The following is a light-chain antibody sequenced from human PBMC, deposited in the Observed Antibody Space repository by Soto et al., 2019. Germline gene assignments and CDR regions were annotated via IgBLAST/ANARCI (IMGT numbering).Light chain of an antibody. CDR1: SSNIWPTYD. CDR3: QSYDSSLSGYV. Sequence: QSVLTQPPSVSGAPGQRVTISCTGSSSNIWPTYDVHWYQQLPGTAPKLLIYANTNRPSGVPDRFSGSRSGTSASLAITGLQAEDEADYYCQSYDSSLSGYVFGTGTKVTVL. CDR2: ANT. V-gene: IGLV1-40*01. J-gene: IGLJ1*01.